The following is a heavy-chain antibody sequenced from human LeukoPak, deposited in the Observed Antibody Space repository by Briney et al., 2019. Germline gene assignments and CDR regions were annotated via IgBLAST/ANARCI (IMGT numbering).Heavy chain of an antibody. Sequence: SETLSLTCTVSGDSISSGDYYWSWIRQPAGKGLEWIGRISSSGSTNYSPSLKSRVTISVDTSKNQFSLKLRSVTAADTAVYYCARISSSNWYNERGAFDVWGQGTMVTVSS. CDR3: ARISSSNWYNERGAFDV. D-gene: IGHD6-13*01. J-gene: IGHJ3*01. V-gene: IGHV4-61*02. CDR1: GDSISSGDYY. CDR2: ISSSGST.